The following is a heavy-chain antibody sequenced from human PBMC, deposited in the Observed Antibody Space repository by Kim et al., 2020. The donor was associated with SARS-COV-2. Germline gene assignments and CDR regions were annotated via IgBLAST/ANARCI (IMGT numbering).Heavy chain of an antibody. CDR3: ARDADDFWSGYYFDY. D-gene: IGHD3-3*01. Sequence: ADSVKGRFTISRDNAKNSLYLQMNSLRAEDTAVYYCARDADDFWSGYYFDYWGQGTLVTVSS. V-gene: IGHV3-48*03. J-gene: IGHJ4*02.